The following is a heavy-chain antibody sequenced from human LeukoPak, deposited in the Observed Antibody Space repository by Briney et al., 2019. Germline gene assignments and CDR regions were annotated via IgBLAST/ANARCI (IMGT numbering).Heavy chain of an antibody. CDR2: ISGSGGST. D-gene: IGHD3-10*01. CDR3: AKELRVLLWFGELSSFDY. Sequence: GGSLRLSCAASGFTFSSYAMSWVRQAPGKGLEWVSAISGSGGSTYYADSVKGRFTISRDNSKNTLYLQMNSLRAEDTAVYYCAKELRVLLWFGELSSFDYWGQGTLVTVSS. J-gene: IGHJ4*02. CDR1: GFTFSSYA. V-gene: IGHV3-23*01.